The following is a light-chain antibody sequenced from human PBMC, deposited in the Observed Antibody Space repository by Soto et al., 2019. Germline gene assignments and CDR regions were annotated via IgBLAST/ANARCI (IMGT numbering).Light chain of an antibody. J-gene: IGKJ5*01. CDR2: AAS. V-gene: IGKV1-39*01. CDR1: QSITSH. CDR3: QQSYSTPSIT. Sequence: DIQMTQSPASLSASVGDRVTITCRARQSITSHLNWYQQKPGKAPKLLIYAASNLQSGVPSRFSGSGFGTDFTLTISSLQPEDFATYYCQQSYSTPSITFGQGTRLEIK.